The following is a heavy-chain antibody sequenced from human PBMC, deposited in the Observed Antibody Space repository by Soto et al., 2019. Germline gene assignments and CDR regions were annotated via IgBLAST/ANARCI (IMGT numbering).Heavy chain of an antibody. CDR1: EFTFSNYA. V-gene: IGHV3-30*03. Sequence: PGGSLRLSCAASEFTFSNYAMHWVRQAPGKGLQWLAVISYDGNNKYYADSVEGRFTISRDNSKNTVYLQMNSLRLEDTAVYYCARNYGSGSYFGYWGQGTLVTVSS. CDR2: ISYDGNNK. J-gene: IGHJ4*02. CDR3: ARNYGSGSYFGY. D-gene: IGHD3-10*01.